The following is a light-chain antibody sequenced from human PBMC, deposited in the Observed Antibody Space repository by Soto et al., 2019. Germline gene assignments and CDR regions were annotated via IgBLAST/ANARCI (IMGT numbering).Light chain of an antibody. V-gene: IGKV4-1*01. CDR2: WAS. J-gene: IGKJ4*01. CDR3: QQYYSTPPP. CDR1: QSVLYSSNNKNY. Sequence: DIVMTQSPDSLAVSLGERATINCKSSQSVLYSSNNKNYLAWYQQKPGQPPKLLISWASTREFGVPDRFSGSGSGTDFTLTISSLQAEDVAVYNCQQYYSTPPPFGGGTKVEIK.